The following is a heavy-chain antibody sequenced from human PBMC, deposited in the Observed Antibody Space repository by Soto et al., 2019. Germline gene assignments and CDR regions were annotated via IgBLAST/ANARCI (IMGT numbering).Heavy chain of an antibody. CDR1: GASISSYY. J-gene: IGHJ4*02. V-gene: IGHV4-59*08. D-gene: IGHD1-26*01. Sequence: PSETLSLTCTVPGASISSYYWSWIRQPPGKGLEWIGYIYYSGSTNYNPSLKSRVTISVDTSKNQFSLKLSSVTAADTAVYYCARLSRELGYYFDYWGQGTLVTVSS. CDR3: ARLSRELGYYFDY. CDR2: IYYSGST.